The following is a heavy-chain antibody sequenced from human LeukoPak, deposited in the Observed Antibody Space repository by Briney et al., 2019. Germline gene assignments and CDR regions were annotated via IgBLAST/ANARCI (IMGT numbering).Heavy chain of an antibody. V-gene: IGHV3-53*01. CDR3: ARGGDTLGSSRSAFDI. J-gene: IGHJ3*02. CDR2: ISNGGTT. CDR1: GWTVIRNS. D-gene: IGHD2-2*01. Sequence: PGGSLRLSFLASGWTVIRNSMSWFGPSPGRGLEGVSIISNGGTTFYADSVKGRFTISRDNSKNQIYLQMNNLRVEDTVVYYCARGGDTLGSSRSAFDIWGQGTPVTVSS.